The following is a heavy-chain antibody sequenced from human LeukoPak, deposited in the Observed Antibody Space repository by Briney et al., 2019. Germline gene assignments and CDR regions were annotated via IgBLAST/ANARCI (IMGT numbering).Heavy chain of an antibody. V-gene: IGHV5-10-1*01. J-gene: IGHJ6*04. CDR3: ARSPGYSSGWGDV. CDR1: VYSFTCYW. CDR2: IDPSDSYT. Sequence: GESLRISCKGSVYSFTCYWISWVRQMPGKGLERMGRIDPSDSYTNYSPSFQGHVTISADKSISTAYLQWSSLKASDTAMYYCARSPGYSSGWGDVWGKGTTVTVSS. D-gene: IGHD6-19*01.